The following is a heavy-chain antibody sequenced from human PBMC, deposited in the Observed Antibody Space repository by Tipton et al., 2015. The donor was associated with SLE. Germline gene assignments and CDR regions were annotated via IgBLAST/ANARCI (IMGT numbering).Heavy chain of an antibody. D-gene: IGHD6-6*01. CDR2: IYYSGST. Sequence: TLSLTCTVSGGSISNGDYYWSWIRQLPGKGLEWIGYIYYSGSTYYNPSLKSRVTISVDTSKNQFSLKLSSVTAADTAVYYCARDEKLGAFDIWGQGTMVTVSS. V-gene: IGHV4-31*03. CDR1: GGSISNGDYY. CDR3: ARDEKLGAFDI. J-gene: IGHJ3*02.